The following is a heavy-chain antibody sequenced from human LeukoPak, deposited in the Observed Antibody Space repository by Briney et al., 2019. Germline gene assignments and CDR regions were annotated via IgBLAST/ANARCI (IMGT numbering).Heavy chain of an antibody. CDR2: ISSSSSYI. J-gene: IGHJ4*02. CDR1: GFTFSSYS. Sequence: PGGSLRLSCAASGFTFSSYSMNWVRQAPGKGLEWVSSISSSSSYIYYADSVKGRSTISRDNAKNSLYLQMNSLRAEDTAVYYCARDEDDSSGYFRGSDYWGQGTLVTVSS. V-gene: IGHV3-21*01. CDR3: ARDEDDSSGYFRGSDY. D-gene: IGHD3-22*01.